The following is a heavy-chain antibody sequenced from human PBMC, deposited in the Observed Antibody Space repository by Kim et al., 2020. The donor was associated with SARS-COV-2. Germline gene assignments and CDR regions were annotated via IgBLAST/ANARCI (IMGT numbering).Heavy chain of an antibody. Sequence: GGKTEYAASVKGRFTISRDDSKSIAYLQMNSLKTEDTAVYYCTREDSSGWDWGQGTLVTVSP. D-gene: IGHD6-19*01. CDR2: GGKT. J-gene: IGHJ4*02. CDR3: TREDSSGWD. V-gene: IGHV3-49*02.